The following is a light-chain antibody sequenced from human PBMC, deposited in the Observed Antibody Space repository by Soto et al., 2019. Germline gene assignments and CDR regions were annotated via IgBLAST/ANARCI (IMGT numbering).Light chain of an antibody. J-gene: IGKJ1*01. CDR3: HQGANWLPRS. Sequence: EVVLTQSPATLSLSSGERASLSCGASHRVLRNLVWNRYKPGHAPRLLIHGPSKRAAGFPRFRGSGSGTDFTHTITSLASEDFAVDYCHQGANWLPRSLGQGTMAEIK. CDR2: GPS. V-gene: IGKV3-11*01. CDR1: HRVLRN.